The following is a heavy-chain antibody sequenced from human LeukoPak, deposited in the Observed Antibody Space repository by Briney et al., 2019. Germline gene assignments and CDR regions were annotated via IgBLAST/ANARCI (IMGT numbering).Heavy chain of an antibody. CDR3: AVGMVVVTNSPFDH. J-gene: IGHJ4*02. CDR1: GCTFSDYY. D-gene: IGHD3-22*01. V-gene: IGHV1-2*04. Sequence: ASVKVSCKTSGCTFSDYYVHWVRQVPGQGLEWVGWIHPRTGGTNYAQKFQGWVTITRDTAISTAHMEMERLKSDDTAVYFCAVGMVVVTNSPFDHWGQGTLVTVSS. CDR2: IHPRTGGT.